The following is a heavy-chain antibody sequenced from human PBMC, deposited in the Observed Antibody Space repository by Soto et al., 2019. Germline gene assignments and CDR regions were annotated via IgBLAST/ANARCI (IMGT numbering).Heavy chain of an antibody. V-gene: IGHV4-39*02. Sequence: SETLSLTCTVSGGSISSSSYYWGWIRQPPGKGLEWIGSIYYSGSTYYNPSLKSRVTISVDTSKIQFSLKLSSVTAADTAVYYCAREASSSSPRVYNWFDPWGQGTLVTVSS. J-gene: IGHJ5*02. D-gene: IGHD6-6*01. CDR2: IYYSGST. CDR3: AREASSSSPRVYNWFDP. CDR1: GGSISSSSYY.